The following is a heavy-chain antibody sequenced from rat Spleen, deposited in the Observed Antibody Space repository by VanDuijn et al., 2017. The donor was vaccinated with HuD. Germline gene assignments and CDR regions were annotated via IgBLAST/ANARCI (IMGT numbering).Heavy chain of an antibody. CDR2: ISYEGSST. CDR1: GFTFNNYY. Sequence: EVQLVESGGGLVQPGRYMKLSCAASGFTFNNYYMAWVRPAPKKGLEWVASISYEGSSTYYGDSVKGRFIISRDNPKSTLYLQMNSLRSEDTATYYCARHMANPYYVMDAWGQGASVTVSS. J-gene: IGHJ4*01. CDR3: ARHMANPYYVMDA. V-gene: IGHV5-22*01. D-gene: IGHD3-4*01.